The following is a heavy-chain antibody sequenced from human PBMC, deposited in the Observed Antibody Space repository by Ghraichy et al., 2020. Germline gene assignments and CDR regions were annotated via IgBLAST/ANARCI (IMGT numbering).Heavy chain of an antibody. Sequence: SETLSLTCAVYGGSFSGYYWSWIRQPPGKGLEWIGEINHSGSTNYNPSLKSRVTISVDTSKNQFSLKLSSVTAADTAVYYCASPYGWGMGNGDYWGQGTLVTVSS. CDR1: GGSFSGYY. D-gene: IGHD3-10*01. CDR3: ASPYGWGMGNGDY. CDR2: INHSGST. V-gene: IGHV4-34*01. J-gene: IGHJ4*02.